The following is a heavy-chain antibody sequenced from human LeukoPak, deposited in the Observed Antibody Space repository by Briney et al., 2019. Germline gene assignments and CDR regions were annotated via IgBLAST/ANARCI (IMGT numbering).Heavy chain of an antibody. Sequence: ASVKVSCKASGYTFTGYYMHWVRQAPGQGLEWMGWINPNSGGTNYAQKFQGRVTMTRDTSISTAYMELSRLRSDDTAVYYCARVYEGYSGSYYAYFDYWGQGTLVPVSS. V-gene: IGHV1-2*02. CDR3: ARVYEGYSGSYYAYFDY. D-gene: IGHD1-26*01. CDR2: INPNSGGT. J-gene: IGHJ4*02. CDR1: GYTFTGYY.